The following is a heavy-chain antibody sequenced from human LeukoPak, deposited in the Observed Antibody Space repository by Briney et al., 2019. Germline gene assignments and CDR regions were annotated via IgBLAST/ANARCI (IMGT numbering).Heavy chain of an antibody. J-gene: IGHJ4*02. V-gene: IGHV3-30*18. D-gene: IGHD5-18*01. CDR1: GFTFSSYG. CDR2: ISYDGRSK. CDR3: AKDRGYSHGFDY. Sequence: GGSLRLSCAASGFTFSSYGMHWVRQAPGKGLEWVAGISYDGRSKEYVDSVKGRFTISRDNSKNTLYLQMNSLRAEDTAVYNCAKDRGYSHGFDYWGQGTLVTASS.